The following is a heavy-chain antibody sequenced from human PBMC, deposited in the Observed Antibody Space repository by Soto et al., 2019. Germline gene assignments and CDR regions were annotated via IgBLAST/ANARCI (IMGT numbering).Heavy chain of an antibody. J-gene: IGHJ5*02. CDR1: GFTFSSYD. D-gene: IGHD6-6*01. CDR2: ISGRSGKT. Sequence: EVQLVESGGGLVQPGGSLRLSCAASGFTFSSYDMHWVRQATGKGLEWVSTISGRSGKTNYADSVKGRFTISRDNSKNTLYLQMNGLRAEDTAIYYCSKDWDSSSGDPTNWFDPWGQGTLVTVSS. V-gene: IGHV3-23*04. CDR3: SKDWDSSSGDPTNWFDP.